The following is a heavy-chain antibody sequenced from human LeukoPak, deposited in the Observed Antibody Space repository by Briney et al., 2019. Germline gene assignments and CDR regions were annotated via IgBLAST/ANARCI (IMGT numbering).Heavy chain of an antibody. J-gene: IGHJ4*02. D-gene: IGHD3-10*01. V-gene: IGHV3-53*01. Sequence: GGSLRLSCAVSGFTVNSNYMSWVRQAPGKGLEWVSGFYSDGRTYYAGSVQGRFTMSRDSSKNTVYLQMNSVRAEDTAVYYCARYDSGSGPGGLDYWGQGTLVTVSS. CDR3: ARYDSGSGPGGLDY. CDR1: GFTVNSNY. CDR2: FYSDGRT.